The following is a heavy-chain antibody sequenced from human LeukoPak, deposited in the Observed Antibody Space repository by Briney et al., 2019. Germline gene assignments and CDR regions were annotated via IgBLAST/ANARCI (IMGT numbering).Heavy chain of an antibody. CDR1: GGSISSSSYY. V-gene: IGHV4-39*07. D-gene: IGHD3-3*01. Sequence: SETLSLTCTVSGGSISSSSYYWGWLRQPPGKGLEWIGSIYYSGSTYYNPSLKSRVTISVDTSKNQFSLKLSSVTAADTAVYYCARDRRNDFWRGYYTGGTFDYWGQGTLVTVSS. J-gene: IGHJ4*02. CDR3: ARDRRNDFWRGYYTGGTFDY. CDR2: IYYSGST.